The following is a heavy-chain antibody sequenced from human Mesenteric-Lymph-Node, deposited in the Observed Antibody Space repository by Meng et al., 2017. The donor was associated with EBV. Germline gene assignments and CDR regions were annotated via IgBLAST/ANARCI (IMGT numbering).Heavy chain of an antibody. CDR1: GYTFTGYY. CDR3: ARVGEFGSGSYLND. J-gene: IGHJ4*02. CDR2: INPNTGGT. D-gene: IGHD3-10*01. Sequence: QVQLVQSGTQVKKPGASVKVSXKASGYTFTGYYIHWVRQAPGQGLEWMGRINPNTGGTNYAQKFQGRVTVTRDTSISTASMELTRLTSDDTAVYYCARVGEFGSGSYLNDWGQGTLVTVSA. V-gene: IGHV1-2*06.